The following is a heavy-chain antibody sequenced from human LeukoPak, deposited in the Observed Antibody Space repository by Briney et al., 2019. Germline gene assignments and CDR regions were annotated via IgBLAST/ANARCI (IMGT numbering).Heavy chain of an antibody. V-gene: IGHV4-59*01. Sequence: SETLSLTCAVYGGSFSGYYRSWIRQPPGKGLEWIGYIYYSGSTNYNPSLKSRVTISVDTSKNQFSLKLSSVTAADTAVYYCARSRIAAAGIHFDYWGQGTLVTVSS. D-gene: IGHD6-13*01. CDR2: IYYSGST. CDR3: ARSRIAAAGIHFDY. J-gene: IGHJ4*02. CDR1: GGSFSGYY.